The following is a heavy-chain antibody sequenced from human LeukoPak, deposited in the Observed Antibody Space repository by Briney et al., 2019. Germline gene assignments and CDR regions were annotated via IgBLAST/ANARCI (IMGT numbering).Heavy chain of an antibody. CDR3: ARDNTISGYYEIGY. V-gene: IGHV3-30*14. CDR1: GFTFSSYA. CDR2: ISYDGSNK. J-gene: IGHJ4*02. Sequence: GGSLRLSCAASGFTFSSYAMHWVRQAPGKGLEWVAVISYDGSNKSYADSVKGRFSISRDNSKNIVFLQMNSLRAEDTAVYYCARDNTISGYYEIGYWGQGTLVAVSS. D-gene: IGHD3-22*01.